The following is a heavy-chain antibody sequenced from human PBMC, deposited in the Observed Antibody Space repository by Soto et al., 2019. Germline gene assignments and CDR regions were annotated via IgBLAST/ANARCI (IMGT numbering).Heavy chain of an antibody. CDR2: IIPIFGTA. J-gene: IGHJ2*01. Sequence: QVQLVQSGAEVKKPGSSVKVSCKASGGTFSSYAISWVRQAPGQGLEWMGGIIPIFGTANYAQKFQGRVTITADESTSTAYMELSSLRSEDTAVHYCASRRYSSSSHWYFDLWGRGTLVTVSS. CDR3: ASRRYSSSSHWYFDL. D-gene: IGHD6-6*01. CDR1: GGTFSSYA. V-gene: IGHV1-69*01.